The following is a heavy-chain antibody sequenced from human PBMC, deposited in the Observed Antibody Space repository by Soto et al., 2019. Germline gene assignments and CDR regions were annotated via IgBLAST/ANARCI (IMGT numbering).Heavy chain of an antibody. CDR3: AGTTSHQWYYMDV. Sequence: SQTLSLTCAISGDSVSSNSAAWNWIRLSPTRGLEWLARAYYRSRWYNDYAVSVRSRITVNPDTSKNQFSLQLTSVTPEDTAVYYCAGTTSHQWYYMDVWGKGTTVTVSS. V-gene: IGHV6-1*01. CDR1: GDSVSSNSAA. D-gene: IGHD1-7*01. J-gene: IGHJ6*03. CDR2: AYYRSRWYN.